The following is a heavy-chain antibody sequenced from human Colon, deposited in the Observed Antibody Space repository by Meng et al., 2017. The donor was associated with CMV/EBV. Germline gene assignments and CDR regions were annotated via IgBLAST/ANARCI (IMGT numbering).Heavy chain of an antibody. CDR1: GGSGSGCTYC. V-gene: IGHV4-61*10. D-gene: IGHD2/OR15-2a*01. CDR2: INDGRTT. J-gene: IGHJ4*02. CDR3: AKNKASTPGVVDY. Sequence: GVVTPMDTRSRTSDASGGSGSGCTYCVWCILQPAGNEIGWIGIINDGRTTIYKPALKSRVTISRDASKNQFSLQMRSMTTADTAVYYCAKNKASTPGVVDYWGQGTLVTVSS.